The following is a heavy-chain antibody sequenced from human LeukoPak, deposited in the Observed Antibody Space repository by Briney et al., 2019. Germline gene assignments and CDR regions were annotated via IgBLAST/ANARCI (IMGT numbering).Heavy chain of an antibody. J-gene: IGHJ5*02. CDR2: MNPNSGST. D-gene: IGHD4-17*01. V-gene: IGHV1-8*03. CDR3: ARLSSHYGDYKVDP. Sequence: ASVKVSCKASGYTFTNYDIDWVRQATGQGLEWMGWMNPNSGSTGYAQKFQGRVTITRNTSITTAYMELNSLRSEDTAVYYCARLSSHYGDYKVDPWGQGTLVTVSS. CDR1: GYTFTNYD.